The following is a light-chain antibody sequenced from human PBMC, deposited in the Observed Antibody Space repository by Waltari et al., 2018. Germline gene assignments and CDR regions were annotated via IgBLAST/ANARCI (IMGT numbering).Light chain of an antibody. CDR3: CSYAGHSTYV. Sequence: QSALTQPASVSGSPGQSITISCPGTSSDVGTYNLVSWYQQHPGKAPKLMIYEVSQRPSGVSNRFSGSKSGNTASLTISGLQPEDETDYYCCSYAGHSTYVFGTGTKVTVL. J-gene: IGLJ1*01. CDR1: SSDVGTYNL. CDR2: EVS. V-gene: IGLV2-23*02.